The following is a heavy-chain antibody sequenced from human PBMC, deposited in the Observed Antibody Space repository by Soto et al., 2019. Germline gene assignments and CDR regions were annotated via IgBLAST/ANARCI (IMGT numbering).Heavy chain of an antibody. D-gene: IGHD4-17*01. CDR3: VRRSTVSYYGMDV. CDR2: TSYDGSIN. J-gene: IGHJ6*02. V-gene: IGHV3-30*04. CDR1: GFSFGSYE. Sequence: PGGSLRLSCAGSGFSFGSYEMHWVRQAPGKGLEWVTFTSYDGSINYYADSVKGRFTMSRDNSKNLLYLQMNSLRTEDTAVYYCVRRSTVSYYGMDVWGQGTTVTVSS.